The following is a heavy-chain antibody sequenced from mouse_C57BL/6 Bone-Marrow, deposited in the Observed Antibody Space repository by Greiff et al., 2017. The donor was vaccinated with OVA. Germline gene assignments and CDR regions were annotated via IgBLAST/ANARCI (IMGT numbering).Heavy chain of an antibody. J-gene: IGHJ2*01. Sequence: EVKLMESGGGLVKPGGSLKLSCAASGFTFSDYGMHWVRQAPEKGLELVAYISSGSSSIYYADTVKGRFTISRDNAKNTLFLQMTSLRSEDTAMYYCARGYYFDYWGQGTTLTVSS. CDR3: ARGYYFDY. CDR2: ISSGSSSI. CDR1: GFTFSDYG. V-gene: IGHV5-17*01. D-gene: IGHD1-2*01.